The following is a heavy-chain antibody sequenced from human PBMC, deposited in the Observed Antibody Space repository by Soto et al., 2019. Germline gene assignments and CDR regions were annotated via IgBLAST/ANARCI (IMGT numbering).Heavy chain of an antibody. Sequence: SETLSLTCTVSGGSISSSSYYWGWIRQPPGKGLEWIGSIYYSGSTYYNPSLKSRVTISVDTSKNQFSLKLSSVTAADTAVYYCATLGSLRLVSPQGRAYGMDVWGQGTTVTVSS. CDR3: ATLGSLRLVSPQGRAYGMDV. CDR2: IYYSGST. J-gene: IGHJ6*02. V-gene: IGHV4-39*01. CDR1: GGSISSSSYY. D-gene: IGHD3-10*01.